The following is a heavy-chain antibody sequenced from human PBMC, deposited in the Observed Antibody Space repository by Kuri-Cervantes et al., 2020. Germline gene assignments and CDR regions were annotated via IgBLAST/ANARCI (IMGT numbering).Heavy chain of an antibody. CDR3: ARVTWNDMIY. Sequence: SCTVSGDSISSGGYYWGWIRQHPGEGLEWIGYIQYTGSAFYNPSLKSRLTISVDTSKNQFSLKLSSVTAADTAMYYCARVTWNDMIYWGQGTLVTVSS. CDR2: IQYTGSA. V-gene: IGHV4-31*02. CDR1: GDSISSGGYY. J-gene: IGHJ4*02. D-gene: IGHD1-1*01.